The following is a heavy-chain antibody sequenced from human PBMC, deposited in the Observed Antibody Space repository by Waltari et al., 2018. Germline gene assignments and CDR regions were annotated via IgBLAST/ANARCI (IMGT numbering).Heavy chain of an antibody. J-gene: IGHJ5*02. V-gene: IGHV4-4*02. CDR2: IHRSGRS. D-gene: IGHD2-15*01. CDR1: GDSMSERDW. Sequence: QLQLQQSGPGLVKPSESLSLTCAVSGDSMSERDWWSWVRQPPGKGLEWIGQIHRSGRSNYNPSLESRVTLSIDTSNKQFSLRLPSATAADTAVYYCARDRGRGLYLDPWGQGTLVTVSP. CDR3: ARDRGRGLYLDP.